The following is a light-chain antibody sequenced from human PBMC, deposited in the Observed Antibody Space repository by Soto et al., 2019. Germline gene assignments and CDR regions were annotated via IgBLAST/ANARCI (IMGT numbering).Light chain of an antibody. CDR1: QGISSY. CDR3: QQYYSYPQT. V-gene: IGKV1-8*01. J-gene: IGKJ2*01. Sequence: AIRMTQSPSSLSASTGDRVTITCRASQGISSYLAWYQQKPGKAPKLPIYAASTLQSGVPSRFSGSGSGTDFTLTISCLQSEDFATYYCQQYYSYPQTFGQGTKLEIK. CDR2: AAS.